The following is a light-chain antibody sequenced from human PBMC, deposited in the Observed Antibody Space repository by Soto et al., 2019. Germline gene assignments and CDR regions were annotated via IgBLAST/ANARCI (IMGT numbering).Light chain of an antibody. CDR1: QSVSSSY. J-gene: IGKJ1*01. Sequence: EIVLTQSPATLSLSPGDSATLSCRASQSVSSSYLAWYQQKPGQAPRLLIYGASSRATGIPDRFSGSGSGTEFTLTIRRLEPEDFAVYYCKQYGSSGTFGQGTKVDIK. CDR3: KQYGSSGT. V-gene: IGKV3-20*01. CDR2: GAS.